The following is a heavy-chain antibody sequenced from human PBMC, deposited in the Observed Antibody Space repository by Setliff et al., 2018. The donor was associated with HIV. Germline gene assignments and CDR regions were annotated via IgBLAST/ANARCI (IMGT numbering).Heavy chain of an antibody. CDR3: ARSVPDSAYRPTDY. D-gene: IGHD3-22*01. Sequence: ASVKVSCAASGFTFSTYWMSWFRQAPGKGLEWVANIKENGDEKYYVDSVKGRFTISRDNAKNSLYLQMSSLRVEDTAVYYCARSVPDSAYRPTDYWGQGTQVTVSS. V-gene: IGHV3-7*03. CDR1: GFTFSTYW. J-gene: IGHJ4*02. CDR2: IKENGDEK.